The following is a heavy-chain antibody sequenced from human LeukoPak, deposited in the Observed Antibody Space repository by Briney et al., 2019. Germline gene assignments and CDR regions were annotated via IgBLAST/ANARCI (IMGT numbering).Heavy chain of an antibody. Sequence: ASVKVSCKASGFTFSTSSITWVRQAPGQGLEWMGAIIPVFGTPNYARKFQGRVTITADESSSTAYLELSSLTSEDTAVFYCGRGGGYSGYDYFDVWGQGTLITVSS. CDR1: GFTFSTSS. CDR2: IIPVFGTP. J-gene: IGHJ4*02. V-gene: IGHV1-69*01. CDR3: GRGGGYSGYDYFDV. D-gene: IGHD5-12*01.